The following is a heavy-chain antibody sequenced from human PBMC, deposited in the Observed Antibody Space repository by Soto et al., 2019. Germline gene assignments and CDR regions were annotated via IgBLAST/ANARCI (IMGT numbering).Heavy chain of an antibody. V-gene: IGHV3-23*01. CDR3: AKVPYYDSSGYRDY. D-gene: IGHD3-22*01. CDR2: ISGSGGST. CDR1: GFTFSSYA. J-gene: IGHJ4*02. Sequence: LRLSCAASGFTFSSYAMSWVRQAPGKGLEWASAISGSGGSTYYADSVKGRFTISRDNSKNTLYLQMNSLRAEDTAVYYCAKVPYYDSSGYRDYWGQGTLVTVS.